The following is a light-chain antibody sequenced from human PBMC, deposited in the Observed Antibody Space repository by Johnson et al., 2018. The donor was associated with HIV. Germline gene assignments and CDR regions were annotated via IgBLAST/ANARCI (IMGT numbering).Light chain of an antibody. V-gene: IGLV1-51*02. CDR1: SSNIGNNY. Sequence: QSVLTQPPSVSAAPGQKVTISCSGSSSNIGNNYVSWYQQLPGTAPKLLIYENNMRPSGIPDRFSGSKSGTSATLGIAGLQTGDEADYYCGTWDNSLSTVAVFGTGTKVTVL. J-gene: IGLJ1*01. CDR2: ENN. CDR3: GTWDNSLSTVAV.